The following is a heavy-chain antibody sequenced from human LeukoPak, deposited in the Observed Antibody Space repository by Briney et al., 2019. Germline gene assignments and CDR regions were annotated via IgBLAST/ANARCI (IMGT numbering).Heavy chain of an antibody. V-gene: IGHV3-15*01. CDR3: TRVALYRYSSGWYSGNWFDP. J-gene: IGHJ5*02. D-gene: IGHD6-19*01. Sequence: GGSLRLSCAASGFTFFNAWMSWVRQAPGKGLEWVGRIKSKADGGTTDYAAPVKGRFTISRDDSKSIAYLQMNSLKTEDTAVYYCTRVALYRYSSGWYSGNWFDPWGQGALVTVSP. CDR2: IKSKADGGTT. CDR1: GFTFFNAW.